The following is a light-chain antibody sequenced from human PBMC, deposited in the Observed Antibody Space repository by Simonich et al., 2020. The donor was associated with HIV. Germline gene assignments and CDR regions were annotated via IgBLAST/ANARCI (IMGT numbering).Light chain of an antibody. CDR2: EGT. CDR1: SSDVGSYNL. CDR3: SSYVGTYKM. Sequence: QSALTQPASVSGSPGQSITISCTGTSSDVGSYNLVSWYQHHPGKAPKLLIYEGTKRPSGVSNRFSGSKSGNTASLTVSGLLAEDEADYYCSSYVGTYKMFGGGTKLTVL. V-gene: IGLV2-14*02. J-gene: IGLJ3*02.